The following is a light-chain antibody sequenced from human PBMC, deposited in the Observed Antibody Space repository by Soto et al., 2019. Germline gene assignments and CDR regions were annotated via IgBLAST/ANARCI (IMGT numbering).Light chain of an antibody. CDR3: GTWDKSLSAGV. CDR2: EGS. J-gene: IGLJ3*02. CDR1: SSDVGTYNL. Sequence: QSALTQPASVSGSPGQSITISCTGTSSDVGTYNLVSWYQQHPGNAPRLMIYEGSKRPSGVSNRFSGSKSGTSATLGITGLQTGDEADYYCGTWDKSLSAGVFGGGTKLTVL. V-gene: IGLV2-14*02.